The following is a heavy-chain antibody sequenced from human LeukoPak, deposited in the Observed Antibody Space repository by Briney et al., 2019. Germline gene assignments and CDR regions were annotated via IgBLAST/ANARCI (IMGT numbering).Heavy chain of an antibody. V-gene: IGHV1-2*02. CDR1: GYTFTSYY. D-gene: IGHD4/OR15-4a*01. J-gene: IGHJ4*02. CDR3: ARLGAHGDFDY. CDR2: INAHSGVT. Sequence: GASVKVSCKASGYTFTSYYIHWVRQAPGQGLEWMGWINAHSGVTKYAQKFQGRVSMTRDTSVSTAYMELHRLRSEDTAVYYCARLGAHGDFDYWGQRTLVTVSS.